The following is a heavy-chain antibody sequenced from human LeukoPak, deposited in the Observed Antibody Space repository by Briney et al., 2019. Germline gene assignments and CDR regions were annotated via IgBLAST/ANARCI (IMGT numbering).Heavy chain of an antibody. Sequence: SETLSLTCVVSGSSISSTNWWSWVRQPPGEGLEWIGEIHHGGGANHNPSLKSRVSISVDTSKNQFSLKLSSVTAADTAVYYCARGKAIWGQGTLVTVSS. CDR3: ARGKAI. CDR2: IHHGGGA. CDR1: GSSISSTNW. J-gene: IGHJ4*02. V-gene: IGHV4/OR15-8*01.